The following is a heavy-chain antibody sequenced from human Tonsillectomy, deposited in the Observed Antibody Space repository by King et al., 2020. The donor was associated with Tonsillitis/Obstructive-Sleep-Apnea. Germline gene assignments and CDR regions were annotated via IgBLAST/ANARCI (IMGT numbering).Heavy chain of an antibody. CDR2: NYYSGST. Sequence: VQLQESGPGLVKPSETLSLTCTVSGGSISSYYWSWIRQPPGKGLEWIGYNYYSGSTNYNPSLKSRVTISVDTSKNQFSLKLSSVTAADTAVYYCARGPPRAPYLYYFDYWGQGTLVTVSS. CDR1: GGSISSYY. D-gene: IGHD2/OR15-2a*01. V-gene: IGHV4-59*01. CDR3: ARGPPRAPYLYYFDY. J-gene: IGHJ4*02.